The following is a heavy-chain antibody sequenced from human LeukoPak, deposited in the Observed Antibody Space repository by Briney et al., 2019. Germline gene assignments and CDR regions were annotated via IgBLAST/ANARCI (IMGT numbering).Heavy chain of an antibody. CDR3: ARGRGGTLSFDY. D-gene: IGHD4-23*01. V-gene: IGHV4-4*07. CDR2: IYTSGST. CDR1: GGSINSYY. Sequence: TSETLSLTCTVSGGSINSYYWSWIRQPAGKGLEWIGRIYTSGSTNYNPSLKRRVTMSVDTSTKQFSLKLSSVTAADTAVYYCARGRGGTLSFDYWGQGTLVTVSS. J-gene: IGHJ4*02.